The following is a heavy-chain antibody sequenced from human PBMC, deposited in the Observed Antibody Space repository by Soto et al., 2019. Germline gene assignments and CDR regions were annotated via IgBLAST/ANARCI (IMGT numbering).Heavy chain of an antibody. CDR2: IFYSGGT. CDR1: GGSISSYY. J-gene: IGHJ3*02. V-gene: IGHV4-59*08. D-gene: IGHD3-10*01. CDR3: ARAYGLGAFDI. Sequence: QVQLQESGPGLVKPSETLSLTCTVSGGSISSYYWSWIRQPPGKGLECIGYIFYSGGTNYNPSLKSHVTMSLDTSRTPFSRKRGSVTAADTAVYYCARAYGLGAFDIWGQGTMVTVSS.